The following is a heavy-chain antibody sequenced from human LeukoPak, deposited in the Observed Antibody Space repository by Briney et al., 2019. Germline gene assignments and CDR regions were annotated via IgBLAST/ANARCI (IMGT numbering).Heavy chain of an antibody. V-gene: IGHV3-21*01. CDR1: GFTFSSYS. CDR3: ARDDYGGNPGAFDI. J-gene: IGHJ3*02. CDR2: ISSSSYI. Sequence: PGGSLRLSCAASGFTFSSYSMNWVRQAPGKGLEWVSSISSSSYIYYADSVKGRFTISRDNAKNSLYLQMNSLRAEDTAVYYCARDDYGGNPGAFDIWGQGTMVTVSS. D-gene: IGHD4-23*01.